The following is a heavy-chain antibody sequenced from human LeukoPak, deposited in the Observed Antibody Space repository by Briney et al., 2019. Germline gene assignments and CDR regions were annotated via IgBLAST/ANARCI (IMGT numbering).Heavy chain of an antibody. D-gene: IGHD6-6*01. J-gene: IGHJ4*02. CDR3: ARDSETRPIDY. CDR2: IKQDGSEK. CDR1: GFTFSSYW. V-gene: IGHV3-7*01. Sequence: GSLRLSCAASGFTFSSYWMSWVRQAPGKGLEWVANIKQDGSEKYYVDSVKGRFTISRDNAKSSLYLQMNSLRAEDTAVYYCARDSETRPIDYWGQGTLVTVSS.